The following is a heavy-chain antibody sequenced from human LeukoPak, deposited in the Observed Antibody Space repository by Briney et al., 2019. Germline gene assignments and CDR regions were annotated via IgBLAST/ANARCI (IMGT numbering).Heavy chain of an antibody. CDR3: AREYGLTLDY. CDR2: ISYDGSNK. J-gene: IGHJ4*02. D-gene: IGHD4-17*01. CDR1: GFTFSSYA. V-gene: IGHV3-30-3*01. Sequence: PGGSLRLPCAASGFTFSSYAMHWVRQAPGKGLEWVAVISYDGSNKYYADSVKGRFTISRDNSKNTLYLQMNSLRAEDTAVYYCAREYGLTLDYWGQGTLVTVSS.